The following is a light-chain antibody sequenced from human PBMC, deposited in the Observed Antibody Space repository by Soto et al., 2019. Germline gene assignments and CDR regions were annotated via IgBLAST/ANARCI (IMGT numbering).Light chain of an antibody. CDR3: SSYTSLITPYV. CDR2: DVS. V-gene: IGLV2-14*01. Sequence: QSALTQPASVSGSPGQSITISCTGTSSDVGGYNYVSWYQQHPGKAPKLMIYDVSNRPSGVSNRFSGSKSGNTASLTISGLQAEDEADYYCSSYTSLITPYVFGTGTKLTVL. J-gene: IGLJ1*01. CDR1: SSDVGGYNY.